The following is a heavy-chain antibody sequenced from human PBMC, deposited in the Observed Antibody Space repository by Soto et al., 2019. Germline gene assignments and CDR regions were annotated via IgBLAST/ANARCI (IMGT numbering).Heavy chain of an antibody. J-gene: IGHJ5*02. CDR3: ARDSSGYFPGGYTWFDA. CDR1: GGSISSYY. D-gene: IGHD3-22*01. V-gene: IGHV4-59*01. Sequence: QVQLQESGPGLVKPSETLSLTCSVSGGSISSYYWNWIRQPPGKGLEWIGYIHYSGNTIYNPSLNSRATLSLDSSKKEFSLSLSSVTAADTAVYYCARDSSGYFPGGYTWFDAWGQGILVIVSS. CDR2: IHYSGNT.